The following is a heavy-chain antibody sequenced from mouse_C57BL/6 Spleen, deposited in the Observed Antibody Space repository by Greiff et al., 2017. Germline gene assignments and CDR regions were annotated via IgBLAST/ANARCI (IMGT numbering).Heavy chain of an antibody. CDR1: GYTFTSYW. CDR3: ARMGSPRYYAMDY. Sequence: VQLQQPGAELVKPGASVKMSCKASGYTFTSYWITWVKQRPGQGLEWIGDIYPGSGSTNYNEKFKSKATLTVDTSSSTAYMQLSSLTSEDSAVYYCARMGSPRYYAMDYWGQGTSVTVSS. D-gene: IGHD1-1*02. V-gene: IGHV1-55*01. J-gene: IGHJ4*01. CDR2: IYPGSGST.